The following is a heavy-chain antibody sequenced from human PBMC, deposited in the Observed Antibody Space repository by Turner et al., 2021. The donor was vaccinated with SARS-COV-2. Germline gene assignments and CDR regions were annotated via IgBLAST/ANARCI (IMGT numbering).Heavy chain of an antibody. J-gene: IGHJ4*02. Sequence: QVQLQQWGSGLLKPSETLSLTCAVYGGSFSGYYWSWIRQPPGKGLEWIGEINHSGSTNYNPSLKSRVTISVDTSKNQFSLNLSSVTAADTAVYYWARGGGYSYGALDYWGQGTLVTVSS. CDR2: INHSGST. CDR1: GGSFSGYY. V-gene: IGHV4-34*01. D-gene: IGHD5-18*01. CDR3: ARGGGYSYGALDY.